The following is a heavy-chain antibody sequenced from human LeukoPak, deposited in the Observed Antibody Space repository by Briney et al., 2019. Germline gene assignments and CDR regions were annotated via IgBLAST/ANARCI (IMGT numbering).Heavy chain of an antibody. Sequence: SETLSLTCAVYGGSFSDYYWSWIRQPPGKGLEWIGEINHSGSTNYNPSLKSRVTISVDTSKNQFSLKLSSVTAADTAVYYCASTYYYDSRGAIFFDYWGQGTLVTVSS. CDR2: INHSGST. D-gene: IGHD3-22*01. V-gene: IGHV4-34*01. CDR1: GGSFSDYY. J-gene: IGHJ4*02. CDR3: ASTYYYDSRGAIFFDY.